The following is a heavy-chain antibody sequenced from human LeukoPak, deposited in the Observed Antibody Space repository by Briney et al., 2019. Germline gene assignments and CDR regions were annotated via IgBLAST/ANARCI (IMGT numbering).Heavy chain of an antibody. Sequence: GGSLRLSRAASGFTFSSYGMHWVRQAPGKGLEWVAFIRYDGSNKYYADSVKGRFTTSRDNSKNTLYLQMNSLRAEDTAVYYCAKDATMVRGVADFIDYWGQGTLVTVSS. J-gene: IGHJ4*02. CDR1: GFTFSSYG. V-gene: IGHV3-30*02. CDR3: AKDATMVRGVADFIDY. D-gene: IGHD3-10*01. CDR2: IRYDGSNK.